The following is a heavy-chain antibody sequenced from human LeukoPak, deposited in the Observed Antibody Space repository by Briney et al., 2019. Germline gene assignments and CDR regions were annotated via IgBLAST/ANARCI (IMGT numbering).Heavy chain of an antibody. V-gene: IGHV4-34*01. CDR3: ARGGYDFWVN. J-gene: IGHJ4*02. CDR2: INHSGST. CDR1: GGSFSGYY. D-gene: IGHD3-3*01. Sequence: SETLSLTCAVYGGSFSGYYWSWIRQPPGKGLEWIGEINHSGSTNYNPSLKSRVTISVDTSKNQFSLKLSSVTAADTAVYYCARGGYDFWVNWGQGTLVTVSS.